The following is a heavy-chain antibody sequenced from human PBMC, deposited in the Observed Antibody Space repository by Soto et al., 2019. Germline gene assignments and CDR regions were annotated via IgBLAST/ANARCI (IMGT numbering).Heavy chain of an antibody. CDR3: VYREGVQDPSDWYFDL. Sequence: QITLKESGPTLVKPTQTLTLTCTFSGFSLSTSGVGVGWIRQPPGKALEWLALIYWDDDKRYSPSLKSRLTITKDTSKYQVVLTMTNMDPVDTATYYCVYREGVQDPSDWYFDLWGRGTLVTVSS. CDR2: IYWDDDK. D-gene: IGHD1-1*01. V-gene: IGHV2-5*02. CDR1: GFSLSTSGVG. J-gene: IGHJ2*01.